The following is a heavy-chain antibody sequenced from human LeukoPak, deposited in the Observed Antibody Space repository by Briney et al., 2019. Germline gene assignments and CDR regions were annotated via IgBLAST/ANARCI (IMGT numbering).Heavy chain of an antibody. V-gene: IGHV4-59*08. J-gene: IGHJ6*02. CDR1: GGSISSYY. CDR2: ISYSGST. Sequence: PSETLSLTCTVSGGSISSYYWSWIRQPPGKGLEWDGYISYSGSTNYNPSLKSRTTISVDTSKNQFSLKLSSVTAADTAMYYCARHVSGDYAWLDVWGQGTTVTVSS. CDR3: ARHVSGDYAWLDV. D-gene: IGHD4-17*01.